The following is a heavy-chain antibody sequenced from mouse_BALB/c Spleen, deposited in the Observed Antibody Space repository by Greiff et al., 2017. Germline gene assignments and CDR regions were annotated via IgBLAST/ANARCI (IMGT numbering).Heavy chain of an antibody. CDR1: GFNIKDYY. Sequence: DVKLQESGAELVRPGALVKLSCKASGFNIKDYYMHWVKQRPEQGLEWIGWIDPENGNTIYDPKFQGKASITADTSSNTAYLQLSSLTSEDTAVYYCARNYRTGAWFAYWGQGTLVTVSA. D-gene: IGHD2-14*01. V-gene: IGHV14-1*02. J-gene: IGHJ3*01. CDR3: ARNYRTGAWFAY. CDR2: IDPENGNT.